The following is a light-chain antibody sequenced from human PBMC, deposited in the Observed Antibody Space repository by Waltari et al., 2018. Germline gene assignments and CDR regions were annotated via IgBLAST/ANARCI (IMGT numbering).Light chain of an antibody. CDR3: QQSYSTLART. V-gene: IGKV1-39*01. J-gene: IGKJ5*01. CDR2: AAS. Sequence: DIQMTQSPSSLSASVGDRVTITCRASQSISSYLNWYQQKPGKAPKRLIYAASSLQSGVPSRFSGSGSGTDFTLTISSLQPEDFATYYCQQSYSTLARTFGQGTRLEIK. CDR1: QSISSY.